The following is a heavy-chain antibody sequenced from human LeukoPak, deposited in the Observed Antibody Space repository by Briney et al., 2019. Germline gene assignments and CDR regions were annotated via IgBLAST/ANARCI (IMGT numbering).Heavy chain of an antibody. Sequence: SETLSLTCTVSGGSISSYYWSWIRQPPGKGLEWIGYIYYSGSTNYNPSLKSRVTISVDTSKNQFSLKLSSVTAADTAVYYCARGGQLWYYYDSSGYFPFDYWGQGTLVTVS. CDR1: GGSISSYY. J-gene: IGHJ4*02. D-gene: IGHD3-22*01. CDR3: ARGGQLWYYYDSSGYFPFDY. V-gene: IGHV4-59*01. CDR2: IYYSGST.